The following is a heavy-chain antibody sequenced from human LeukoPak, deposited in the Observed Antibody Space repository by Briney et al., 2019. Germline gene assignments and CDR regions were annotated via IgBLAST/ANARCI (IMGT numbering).Heavy chain of an antibody. CDR3: AKLGYYDSSGYYIYLDY. D-gene: IGHD3-22*01. J-gene: IGHJ4*02. V-gene: IGHV5-51*01. CDR2: IYPRDSHT. Sequence: PGESLKISCKGSGYSFTSYWIGWVRQMPGKGLEWMGIIYPRDSHTRYSPAFQGQVTTSADKSLSTAYLQWSSLKASDTAMYYCAKLGYYDSSGYYIYLDYWGQGTLVTVSS. CDR1: GYSFTSYW.